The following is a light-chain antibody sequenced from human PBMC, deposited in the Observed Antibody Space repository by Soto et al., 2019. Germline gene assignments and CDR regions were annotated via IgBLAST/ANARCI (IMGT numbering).Light chain of an antibody. CDR2: KAS. CDR3: QQYNSYPYT. V-gene: IGKV1-5*03. Sequence: DIQMTQSPSTLSASVGDTVSITCRASQSISSWVAWYQQKPGKAPKLLIYKASSLESGVPSRFSGSGSGTEFTLTISSLQPGDSATYYCQQYNSYPYTFGQGTKLEIK. CDR1: QSISSW. J-gene: IGKJ2*01.